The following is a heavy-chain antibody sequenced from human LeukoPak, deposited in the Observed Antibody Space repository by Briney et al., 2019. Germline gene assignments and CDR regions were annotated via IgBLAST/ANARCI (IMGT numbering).Heavy chain of an antibody. J-gene: IGHJ2*01. V-gene: IGHV3-7*01. CDR2: IKQDGSEK. Sequence: GGSLRLSCAASGFTFNNYIMNWVRQAPGKGLEWVANIKQDGSEKYYVDSMKGRFTISRDNAKNSLYLQMNSLTAEDTAVYYCAGGAQTYNWYFDLWGRGTLVTVSS. CDR1: GFTFNNYI. CDR3: AGGAQTYNWYFDL. D-gene: IGHD3-16*01.